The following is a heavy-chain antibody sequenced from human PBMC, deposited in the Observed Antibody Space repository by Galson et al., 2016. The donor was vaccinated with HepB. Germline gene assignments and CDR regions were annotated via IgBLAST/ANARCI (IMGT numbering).Heavy chain of an antibody. CDR2: IIPTLDLL. V-gene: IGHV1-69*10. D-gene: IGHD1-26*01. J-gene: IGHJ2*01. CDR3: ARGPDLQIVGYFDL. CDR1: GGAFTNHV. Sequence: SVKVSCKASGGAFTNHVVTWLRQAPGQGLEWMGGIIPTLDLLKTAQRLRDRVTITADKSTNTVYLELRRLTSDDTATYYCARGPDLQIVGYFDLWGRGTLVTVSS.